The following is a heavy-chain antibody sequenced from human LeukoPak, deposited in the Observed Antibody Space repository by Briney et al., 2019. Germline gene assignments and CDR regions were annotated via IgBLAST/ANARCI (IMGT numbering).Heavy chain of an antibody. CDR1: GFTVSSNY. J-gene: IGHJ4*02. Sequence: PGGSLRLSCAASGFTVSSNYMSWVRQAPGKGLEWVSVIYSGGSTYYADSVKGRFTISRDNSKNTLYLQMNSLRAEDTAVYYCARAGDSSSWDYWGQGTLVTVSS. CDR2: IYSGGST. D-gene: IGHD6-6*01. V-gene: IGHV3-66*01. CDR3: ARAGDSSSWDY.